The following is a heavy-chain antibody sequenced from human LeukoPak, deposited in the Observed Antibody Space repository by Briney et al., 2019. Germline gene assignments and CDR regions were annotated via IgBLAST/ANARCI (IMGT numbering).Heavy chain of an antibody. CDR1: GGSISSGDYY. V-gene: IGHV4-30-4*08. D-gene: IGHD5-24*01. J-gene: IGHJ3*02. CDR3: ARDSEQRWLQFLGAFDI. CDR2: IYYSGST. Sequence: SQTLSLTCTVSGGSISSGDYYWSWIRQPPGKGLEWIGYIYYSGSTYYNPSLKSRVTISVDTSKNQLSLKLSSVTAADTAVYYCARDSEQRWLQFLGAFDIWGQGTMVTVSS.